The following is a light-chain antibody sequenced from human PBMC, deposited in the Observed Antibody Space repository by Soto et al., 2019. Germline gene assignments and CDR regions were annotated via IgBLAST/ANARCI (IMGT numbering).Light chain of an antibody. CDR2: AAS. V-gene: IGKV1-27*01. CDR1: QDITHY. CDR3: QQYYSAPQT. Sequence: DIQMTQSPSSLSASVGDRVTITCRASQDITHYLAWHQQKPGKAPQLLIYAASALQSGVPSRFSSSRSGTDFTLTISSLQPEDVATYYCQQYYSAPQTFGPGTKVDIK. J-gene: IGKJ3*01.